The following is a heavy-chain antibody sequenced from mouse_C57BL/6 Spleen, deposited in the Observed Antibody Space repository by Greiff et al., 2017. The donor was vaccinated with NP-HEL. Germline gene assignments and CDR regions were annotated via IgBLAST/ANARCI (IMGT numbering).Heavy chain of an antibody. J-gene: IGHJ1*03. CDR3: ARWYYGSSWYFDV. V-gene: IGHV1-64*01. Sequence: VQLQQPGAELVKPGASVKLSCKASGYTFPSYWMHWVKQRPGQGLEWIGMIHPNSGSTNYNEKFKSKATLTVDKSSSTAYMQLSSLTSEDSAVYYCARWYYGSSWYFDVWGTGTTVTVSS. D-gene: IGHD1-1*01. CDR2: IHPNSGST. CDR1: GYTFPSYW.